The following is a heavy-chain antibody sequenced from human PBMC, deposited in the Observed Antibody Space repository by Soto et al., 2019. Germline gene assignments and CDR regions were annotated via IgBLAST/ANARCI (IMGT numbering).Heavy chain of an antibody. J-gene: IGHJ6*02. CDR1: GFTISSYE. D-gene: IGHD5-18*01. V-gene: IGHV3-48*03. Sequence: PGGSLRLSCEVSGFTISSYEMNWVRQAPGKGLEWVSYIISRGSTTYDADSVKGRFTISRDNAKNSLYLQMNSLRAEDTAVYYCARGLRSTGYPMHVCGQGTTPTDSS. CDR3: ARGLRSTGYPMHV. CDR2: IISRGSTT.